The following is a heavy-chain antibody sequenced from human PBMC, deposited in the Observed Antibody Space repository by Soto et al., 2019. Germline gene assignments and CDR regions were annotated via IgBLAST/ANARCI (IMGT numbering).Heavy chain of an antibody. CDR3: ARGSQQLVPYNWFDP. J-gene: IGHJ5*02. D-gene: IGHD6-13*01. Sequence: SETLSLTCAVYGGSFSGYYWSWIRQPPGKGLEWIGEINHSGSTNYNPSLKSRVTISVDTSKNQFSLKLSSVTAADTAVYYCARGSQQLVPYNWFDPWGQGTLVTVSS. CDR1: GGSFSGYY. CDR2: INHSGST. V-gene: IGHV4-34*01.